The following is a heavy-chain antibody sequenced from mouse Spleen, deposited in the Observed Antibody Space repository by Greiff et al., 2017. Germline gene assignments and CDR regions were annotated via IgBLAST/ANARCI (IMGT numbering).Heavy chain of an antibody. CDR3: ARAPTVVEGYFDY. CDR2: ISYDGSN. J-gene: IGHJ2*01. Sequence: EVQRVESGPGLVKPSQSLSLTCSVTGYSITSGYYWNWIRQFPGNKLEWMGYISYDGSNNYNPSLKNRISITRDTSKNQFFLKLNSVTTEDTATYYCARAPTVVEGYFDYWGQGTTLTVSS. V-gene: IGHV3-6*01. CDR1: GYSITSGYY. D-gene: IGHD1-1*01.